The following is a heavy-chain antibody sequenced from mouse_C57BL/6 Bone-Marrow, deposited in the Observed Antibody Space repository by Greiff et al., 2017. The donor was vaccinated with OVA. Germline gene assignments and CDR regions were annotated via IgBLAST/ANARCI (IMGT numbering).Heavy chain of an antibody. CDR2: IWSGGST. CDR1: GFSLTSSG. D-gene: IGHD1-1*01. J-gene: IGHJ4*01. Sequence: QVQLKQSGPGLVQPSQSLSITCPVSGFSLTSSGVHLVRPSPGKGLEWLGVIWSGGSTDYNAAFISRLSISKDNSKSQVFFKMNSLQADDTAIYYCARNYYGIYYAMDYWGQGTSVTVSS. V-gene: IGHV2-2*01. CDR3: ARNYYGIYYAMDY.